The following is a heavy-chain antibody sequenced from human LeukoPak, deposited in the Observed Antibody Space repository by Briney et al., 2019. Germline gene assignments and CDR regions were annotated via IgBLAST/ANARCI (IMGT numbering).Heavy chain of an antibody. CDR1: GFTFRSYS. D-gene: IGHD1-26*01. CDR3: ARDRGGSYSAIDY. Sequence: GGSLRLSCAASGFTFRSYSMSWVRQAPGKGLEWVSFISSSSSTIYYADSVKGRFTISRDNAKNSLYLQMNSLRAEDTAVYYCARDRGGSYSAIDYWGQGTLVTVSS. J-gene: IGHJ4*02. V-gene: IGHV3-48*04. CDR2: ISSSSSTI.